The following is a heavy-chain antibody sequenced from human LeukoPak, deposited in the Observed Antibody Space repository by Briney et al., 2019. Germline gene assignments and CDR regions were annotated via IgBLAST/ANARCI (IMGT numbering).Heavy chain of an antibody. V-gene: IGHV3-48*04. J-gene: IGHJ4*02. D-gene: IGHD3-10*01. CDR2: ISSSSSTI. CDR1: GFTFSSYS. CDR3: ARDSSGSYPTFPYYFDY. Sequence: GGSLRLSCAASGFTFSSYSMNWVRQAPGKGLEWVSYISSSSSTIYYADSVKGRFTISRDNAKNSLYLQMNSLRAEDTAVYYCARDSSGSYPTFPYYFDYWGQGTLVTVSS.